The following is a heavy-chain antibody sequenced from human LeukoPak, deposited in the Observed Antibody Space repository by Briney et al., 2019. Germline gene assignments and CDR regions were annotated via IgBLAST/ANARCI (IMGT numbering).Heavy chain of an antibody. Sequence: GGSLRLSCAASGFTFDDYAMHWVRQAPGKGLEWVSGISWNSGSIGYADSVKGRFTISRDNAKNSLYLQMNSLRAEDTALYYCAKDSYYDILTGYSNFFDYWGQGTLVTVSS. J-gene: IGHJ4*02. CDR2: ISWNSGSI. CDR3: AKDSYYDILTGYSNFFDY. D-gene: IGHD3-9*01. CDR1: GFTFDDYA. V-gene: IGHV3-9*01.